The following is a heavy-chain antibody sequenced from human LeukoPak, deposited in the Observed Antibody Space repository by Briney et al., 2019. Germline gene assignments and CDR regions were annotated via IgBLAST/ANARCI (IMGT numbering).Heavy chain of an antibody. CDR3: ARDHVRHFDWLSYFQY. V-gene: IGHV3-21*01. CDR1: GFTFSGYS. D-gene: IGHD3-9*01. Sequence: SGGSLRLSCAASGFTFSGYSLTWVRQAPGKGLEWVSSISNTGSYTYYLDSVKGRFTISRDNAKNSTFLQMNSLRAEDTAVYYCARDHVRHFDWLSYFQYWGQGTLVTVSS. J-gene: IGHJ1*01. CDR2: ISNTGSYT.